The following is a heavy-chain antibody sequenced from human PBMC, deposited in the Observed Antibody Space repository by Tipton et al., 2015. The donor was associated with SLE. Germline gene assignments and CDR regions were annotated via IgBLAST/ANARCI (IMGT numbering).Heavy chain of an antibody. CDR1: GGSISSDSYF. Sequence: LRLSCTVSGGSISSDSYFWGWIRQPPGKGLEWIGTISYSGSTYYNPSLKSRVTMSIHTSKFQFSLMLSSVTAADTAVYYCARDKSGSLYTLDIWGQGTLVTVSS. J-gene: IGHJ4*02. V-gene: IGHV4-39*07. CDR2: ISYSGST. D-gene: IGHD2/OR15-2a*01. CDR3: ARDKSGSLYTLDI.